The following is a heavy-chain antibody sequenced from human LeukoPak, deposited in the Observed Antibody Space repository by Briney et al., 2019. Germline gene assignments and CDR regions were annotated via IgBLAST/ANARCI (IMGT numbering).Heavy chain of an antibody. J-gene: IGHJ4*02. V-gene: IGHV3-7*01. Sequence: HPGGSLRLSCAASGFTFSSYWMSWVRQAPGKGLEWVANINQDGSEKYFVDSVKSRFTISRDNAKNSLYLQMNSLRAEDTAVYYCAREGAYRTSSPSGYWGQGTLVTVSS. D-gene: IGHD6-6*01. CDR2: INQDGSEK. CDR1: GFTFSSYW. CDR3: AREGAYRTSSPSGY.